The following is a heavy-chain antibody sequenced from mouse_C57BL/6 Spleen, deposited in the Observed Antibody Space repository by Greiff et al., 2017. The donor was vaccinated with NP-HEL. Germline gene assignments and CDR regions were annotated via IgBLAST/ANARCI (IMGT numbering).Heavy chain of an antibody. V-gene: IGHV5-16*01. Sequence: EVKLVESEGGLVQPGRSMKLSCTASGFTFSDYYMAWVRQVPEKGLEWVANINYDGSSTYYLDSLKSRFIISRDNAKNILYLQMSSLKSEDTATYYCARRYSYYYAMDDWGQGTSVTVSS. D-gene: IGHD2-14*01. CDR1: GFTFSDYY. J-gene: IGHJ4*01. CDR2: INYDGSST. CDR3: ARRYSYYYAMDD.